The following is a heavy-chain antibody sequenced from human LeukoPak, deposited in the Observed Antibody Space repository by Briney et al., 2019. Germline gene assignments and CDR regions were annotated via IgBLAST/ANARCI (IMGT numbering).Heavy chain of an antibody. D-gene: IGHD3-9*01. CDR2: IYYSGSP. J-gene: IGHJ5*02. Sequence: SETLSLTCTVSGVSISSYYWSWIRRPPGKGLEWIGYIYYSGSPNYNPSLKSRVTISVDTSKNQFSLKLSSVTAADTAVYYCVRLPTGYPNWFDPWGQGSLVTVSS. CDR3: VRLPTGYPNWFDP. V-gene: IGHV4-59*08. CDR1: GVSISSYY.